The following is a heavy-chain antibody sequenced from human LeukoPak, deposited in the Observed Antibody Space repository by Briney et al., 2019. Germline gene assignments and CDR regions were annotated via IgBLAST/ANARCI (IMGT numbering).Heavy chain of an antibody. CDR3: ARDLPHSVRGVIGVALDY. J-gene: IGHJ4*02. V-gene: IGHV1-46*01. CDR2: INPSGGST. Sequence: ASVKVPCKASGYTFTSYYMHWVRQAPGQGLEWMGIINPSGGSTSYAQKFQGRVTMTRDTSTSTVYMELSSLRSEDTAVYYCARDLPHSVRGVIGVALDYWGQGTLVTVSS. CDR1: GYTFTSYY. D-gene: IGHD3-10*01.